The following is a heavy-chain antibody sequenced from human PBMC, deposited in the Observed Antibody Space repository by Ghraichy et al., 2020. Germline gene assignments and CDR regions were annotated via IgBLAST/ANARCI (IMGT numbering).Heavy chain of an antibody. V-gene: IGHV3-48*02. J-gene: IGHJ3*02. D-gene: IGHD6-13*01. Sequence: GESLHISCAASGFTFSSYSMNWVRQAPGKGLEWVSYISSSSSTIYYADSVKGRFTISRDNAKNSLYLQMNSLRDEDTAVYYCARVTLFSIAAAGADAFDIWGQGTMVTVSS. CDR1: GFTFSSYS. CDR2: ISSSSSTI. CDR3: ARVTLFSIAAAGADAFDI.